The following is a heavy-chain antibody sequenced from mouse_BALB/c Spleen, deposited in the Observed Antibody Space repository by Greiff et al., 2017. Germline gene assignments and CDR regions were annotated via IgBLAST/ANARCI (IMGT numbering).Heavy chain of an antibody. D-gene: IGHD2-1*01. Sequence: VQLQQSGTVLARPGASVKMSCKASGYTFTSYWMHWVKQRPGQGLEWIGAIYPGNSDTSYNQKFKGKAILTAVTSTSTAYMELSSLTNEDSAVYYCTKSSTGLGFDVWGAGTTVTVAS. J-gene: IGHJ1*01. CDR3: TKSSTGLGFDV. CDR1: GYTFTSYW. CDR2: IYPGNSDT. V-gene: IGHV1-5*01.